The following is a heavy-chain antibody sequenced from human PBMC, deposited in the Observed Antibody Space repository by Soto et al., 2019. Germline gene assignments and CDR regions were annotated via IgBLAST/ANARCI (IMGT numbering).Heavy chain of an antibody. CDR1: GYTFTGHY. V-gene: IGHV1-2*02. CDR3: GRGRSGQIVVFY. Sequence: GASGKVSCKASGYTFTGHYIHWVRQAPEQGPEWMGEIGPESGATRYAQKFQGRVTMTMDTSVTTVYMELKNLSPDDTAVYYCGRGRSGQIVVFYWGQGTPVTVSS. D-gene: IGHD1-26*01. CDR2: IGPESGAT. J-gene: IGHJ4*02.